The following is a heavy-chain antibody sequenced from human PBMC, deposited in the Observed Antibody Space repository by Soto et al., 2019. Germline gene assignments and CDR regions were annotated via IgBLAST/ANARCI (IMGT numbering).Heavy chain of an antibody. J-gene: IGHJ4*02. CDR2: ISSSGSTI. V-gene: IGHV3-11*01. CDR3: AREGQQLARDFDY. Sequence: GSLRLSCAASGFTFSDYYMSWIRQAPGKGLEWVSYISSSGSTIYYADPVKGRFTISRDNAKNSLYLQMNSLRAEDTAVYYCAREGQQLARDFDYWGQGTLVTVSS. CDR1: GFTFSDYY. D-gene: IGHD6-13*01.